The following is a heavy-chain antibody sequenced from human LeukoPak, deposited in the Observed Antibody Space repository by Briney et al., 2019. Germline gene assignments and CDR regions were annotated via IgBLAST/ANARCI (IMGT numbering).Heavy chain of an antibody. Sequence: GGSLRLSCAASGFTFSSYDMSWVRQAPGSGLEWVSGITGSGGSTYYADSVKGRFTISRDNSKNTLYLQMNSLRAEDTAVYYCAKGNWGERLDWYFDLWGRGTLVTVSS. CDR1: GFTFSSYD. D-gene: IGHD1-26*01. CDR3: AKGNWGERLDWYFDL. CDR2: ITGSGGST. V-gene: IGHV3-23*01. J-gene: IGHJ2*01.